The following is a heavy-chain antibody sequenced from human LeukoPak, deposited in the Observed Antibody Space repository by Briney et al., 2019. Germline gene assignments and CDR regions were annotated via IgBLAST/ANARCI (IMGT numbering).Heavy chain of an antibody. Sequence: GGSLRLSRAASGFTVSTNFMSWVRQAPGKGLEWVSVIYAGGDTYYADSVKGRFTISRDNSKNTLYLQMNSLRAEDTAVYYCARSGSGWFDYWGQGTLVTVSS. CDR2: IYAGGDT. CDR1: GFTVSTNF. CDR3: ARSGSGWFDY. J-gene: IGHJ4*02. V-gene: IGHV3-53*01. D-gene: IGHD6-19*01.